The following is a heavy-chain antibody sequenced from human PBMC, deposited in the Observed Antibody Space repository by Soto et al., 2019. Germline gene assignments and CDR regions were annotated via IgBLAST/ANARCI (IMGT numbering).Heavy chain of an antibody. CDR3: AKDLSRYCSGGSCYSADY. V-gene: IGHV3-30*18. D-gene: IGHD2-15*01. CDR1: GFTFSSYG. Sequence: GGSLRLSCAASGFTFSSYGMHWVRQAPGKGLEWVAVISYDGSNKYYADSVKGRFTISRDNSKNTLYLQMNSLRAEDTAVYYCAKDLSRYCSGGSCYSADYWGQGTLVTVS. CDR2: ISYDGSNK. J-gene: IGHJ4*02.